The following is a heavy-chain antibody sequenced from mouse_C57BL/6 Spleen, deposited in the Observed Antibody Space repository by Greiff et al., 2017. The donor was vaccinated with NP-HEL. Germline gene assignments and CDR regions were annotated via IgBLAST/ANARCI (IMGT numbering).Heavy chain of an antibody. D-gene: IGHD1-1*01. J-gene: IGHJ4*01. CDR3: AREPVVATGAMDY. CDR2: IDPSDSYT. CDR1: GYTFTSYW. Sequence: VQLQQSGAELVRPGTSVKLSCKASGYTFTSYWMHWVKQRPGQGLEWIGVIDPSDSYTNYNQKFKGKATLTVDTSSSTAYMQLSSLTSEDSAVYYCAREPVVATGAMDYWGQGTSVTVSS. V-gene: IGHV1-59*01.